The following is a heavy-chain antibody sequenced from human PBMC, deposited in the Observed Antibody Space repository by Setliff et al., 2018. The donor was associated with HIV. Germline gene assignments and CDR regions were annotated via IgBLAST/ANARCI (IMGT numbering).Heavy chain of an antibody. V-gene: IGHV3-48*03. Sequence: PGGSLRLSCVTSGFTFSSSGMTWVRQAPGKGLEWVSYISGSGSTIYYADSVKGRFTISRDNAKNSLYLQMYSLRDEDTAVYYCAKCGGVTCYSASWYFDYWGQGTLVTVSS. CDR1: GFTFSSSG. J-gene: IGHJ4*02. CDR3: AKCGGVTCYSASWYFDY. D-gene: IGHD2-15*01. CDR2: ISGSGSTI.